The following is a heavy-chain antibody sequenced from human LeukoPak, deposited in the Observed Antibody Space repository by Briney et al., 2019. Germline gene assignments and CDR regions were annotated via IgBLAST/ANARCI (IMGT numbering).Heavy chain of an antibody. D-gene: IGHD3-22*01. Sequence: GGSLRLSCAASGFTFSSYSMNWVRQAPGKGLEWVSSISSSSSYIYYADSVKGRFTISRDNAKNSLYLQMNSLRAEDTAAYYCARVGIPDYYDSSGYLDYWGQGTLVTVSS. CDR3: ARVGIPDYYDSSGYLDY. CDR1: GFTFSSYS. CDR2: ISSSSSYI. J-gene: IGHJ4*02. V-gene: IGHV3-21*01.